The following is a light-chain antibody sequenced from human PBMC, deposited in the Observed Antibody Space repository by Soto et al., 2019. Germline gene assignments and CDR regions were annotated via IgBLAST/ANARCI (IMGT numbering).Light chain of an antibody. CDR2: ELS. Sequence: QSVLTQPASVSGSPGHSITISCTGTSSDVGVYNFVSWYQQHPRKAPKLIIYELSFRPSGVSNRFSGSKSGNTASLTISGLQAEDEADYYCSSYSSSSTWVFGGGTKLTVL. J-gene: IGLJ3*02. V-gene: IGLV2-14*01. CDR1: SSDVGVYNF. CDR3: SSYSSSSTWV.